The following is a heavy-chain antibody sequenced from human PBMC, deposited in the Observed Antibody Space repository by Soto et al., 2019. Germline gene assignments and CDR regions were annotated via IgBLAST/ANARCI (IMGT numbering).Heavy chain of an antibody. CDR1: GFTFSSYS. CDR3: VKGEYYYDSSGYYPFDY. V-gene: IGHV3-21*05. CDR2: IGPSHNDI. Sequence: GGSLRLSCAASGFTFSSYSMNWVRQAPGKGPEWISYIGPSHNDIGYAASVKGRFTISRDNSKNTQYLQMSSLRADDTAVYYCVKGEYYYDSSGYYPFDYWGQGTLVTVSS. D-gene: IGHD3-22*01. J-gene: IGHJ4*02.